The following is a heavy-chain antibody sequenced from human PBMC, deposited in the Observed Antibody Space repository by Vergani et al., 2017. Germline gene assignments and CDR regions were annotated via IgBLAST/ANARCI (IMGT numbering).Heavy chain of an antibody. CDR2: IWYDGSNK. J-gene: IGHJ6*03. CDR3: ARDGSPLGIVTYYYYMDV. V-gene: IGHV3-33*01. CDR1: GFTFSSYG. D-gene: IGHD2-21*01. Sequence: QVQLVESGGGVVQPGRSLRLSCAASGFTFSSYGMHWVRQAPGKGLEWVAVIWYDGSNKYYADSVKGRFTISRDNSKNTLYLQMNSLRAEDTAVYYCARDGSPLGIVTYYYYMDVWGKGTTVTVSS.